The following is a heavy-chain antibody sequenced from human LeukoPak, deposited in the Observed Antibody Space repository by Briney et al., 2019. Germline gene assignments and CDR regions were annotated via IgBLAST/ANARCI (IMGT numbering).Heavy chain of an antibody. CDR3: ARDLFLGTDALPVDY. CDR2: INPDIGGTNYGGT. D-gene: IGHD1-7*01. V-gene: IGHV1-2*02. J-gene: IGHJ4*02. CDR1: GYTFTDYY. Sequence: ASVKVSCKASGYTFTDYYIHWVRQAPGQGLEWMGWINPDIGGTNYGGTKYAQKFQGRITMTRDTSISTAYMELTSLRSDDTAVYYCARDLFLGTDALPVDYWGQGTLVTVSS.